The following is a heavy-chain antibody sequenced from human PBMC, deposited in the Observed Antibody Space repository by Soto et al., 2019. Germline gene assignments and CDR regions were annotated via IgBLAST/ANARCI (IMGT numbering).Heavy chain of an antibody. CDR3: AKGQYSGVAGGLDY. CDR1: GISVATNY. J-gene: IGHJ4*02. CDR2: ISGRGGST. D-gene: IGHD1-26*01. V-gene: IGHV3-23*01. Sequence: GGSLRLSCAASGISVATNYMTWVRQAPGKGLEWVSGISGRGGSTDYADSVKGRFTISRDNSKNTLYLQMNSLRVEDTALYYCAKGQYSGVAGGLDYWGQGTLVTVSS.